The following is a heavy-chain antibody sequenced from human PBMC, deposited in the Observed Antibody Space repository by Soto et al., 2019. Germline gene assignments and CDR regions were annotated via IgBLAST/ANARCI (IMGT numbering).Heavy chain of an antibody. Sequence: PGGSLRLSCAASGFTFSSYSMNWVRQAPGKGLEWVSSISSSSSYIYYADSVKGRFTISRDNAKNSLYLQMNSLRAEDTAVYYCASELLSVYSGSPWGLKAHGMDVWGEVTTVAVSS. V-gene: IGHV3-21*01. CDR1: GFTFSSYS. J-gene: IGHJ6*04. D-gene: IGHD5-12*01. CDR3: ASELLSVYSGSPWGLKAHGMDV. CDR2: ISSSSSYI.